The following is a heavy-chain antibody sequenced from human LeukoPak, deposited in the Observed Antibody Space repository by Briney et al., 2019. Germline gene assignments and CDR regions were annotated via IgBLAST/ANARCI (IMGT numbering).Heavy chain of an antibody. D-gene: IGHD3-22*01. CDR1: GFTFSSHG. J-gene: IGHJ4*02. CDR2: ISGSGGST. Sequence: GGSLRLSCAASGFTFSSHGMNWVRQAPGKGLEWVSAISGSGGSTYYADSVKGRFTISRDNSKNTLYLQMNSLRAEDTAVYYCAKDRRGRITMIVVNIDYWGQGTLVTVSS. CDR3: AKDRRGRITMIVVNIDY. V-gene: IGHV3-23*01.